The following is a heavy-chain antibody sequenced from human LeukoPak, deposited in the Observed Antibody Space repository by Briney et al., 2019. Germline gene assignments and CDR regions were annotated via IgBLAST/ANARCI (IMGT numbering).Heavy chain of an antibody. V-gene: IGHV1-18*01. D-gene: IGHD3-9*01. CDR1: GYTFSNYG. J-gene: IGHJ4*02. CDR2: IRGDNGNT. CDR3: ARVDLLTGYYFFDY. Sequence: ASVKVSCKASGYTFSNYGVSWVRQAPGQGLEWVGWIRGDNGNTNYAQKLQGRVTMTTDTSTSTAYMELRSLGSDETAVYYCARVDLLTGYYFFDYWGQGTLVTVSS.